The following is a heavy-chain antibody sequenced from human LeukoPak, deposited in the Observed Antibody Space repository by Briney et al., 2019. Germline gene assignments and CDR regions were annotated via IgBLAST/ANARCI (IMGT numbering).Heavy chain of an antibody. Sequence: SVKVSCKASGGTFSSYAISWVRQAPGQGLEWMGGVIPIFGTANYAQKFQGRVTITADESTSTAYMELSSLRSEDTAVYYCARDEGRDGYNYFGYWGQGTLVTVSS. CDR1: GGTFSSYA. CDR2: VIPIFGTA. D-gene: IGHD5-24*01. V-gene: IGHV1-69*13. CDR3: ARDEGRDGYNYFGY. J-gene: IGHJ4*02.